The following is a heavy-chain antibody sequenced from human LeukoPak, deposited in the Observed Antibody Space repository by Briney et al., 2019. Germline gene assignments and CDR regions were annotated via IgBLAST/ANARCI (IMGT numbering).Heavy chain of an antibody. J-gene: IGHJ5*02. V-gene: IGHV4-59*01. CDR1: GGSISSNY. D-gene: IGHD4-17*01. Sequence: SETLSLTCTVSGGSISSNYWSWIRQPPRKGLEWIGYVSSSGSTEYDPSLESRVTVSLDTSKNQVSLNLNSVTAADTAIYFCARGHYDLAPWGQGILVTVSS. CDR2: VSSSGST. CDR3: ARGHYDLAP.